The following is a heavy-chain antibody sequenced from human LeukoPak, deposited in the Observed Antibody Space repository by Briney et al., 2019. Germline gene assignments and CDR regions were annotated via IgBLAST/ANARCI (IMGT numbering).Heavy chain of an antibody. J-gene: IGHJ4*02. V-gene: IGHV3-21*01. D-gene: IGHD2-21*02. CDR2: ISSSSRYI. CDR1: GFTFCSYS. Sequence: GGAPRLSRAASGFTFCSYSMNWVRQAPGEGLEWVSSISSSSRYIYYADSVKGRFTNSRDNAKNSLYLHMNSLRAEATAVYYCARHRGRLLLFRGPFDYWGQGTLVTVSS. CDR3: ARHRGRLLLFRGPFDY.